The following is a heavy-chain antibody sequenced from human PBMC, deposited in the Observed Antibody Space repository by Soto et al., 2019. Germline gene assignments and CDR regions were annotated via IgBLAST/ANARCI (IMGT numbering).Heavy chain of an antibody. D-gene: IGHD5-18*01. CDR3: ARDPPLDTAMVTNWFDP. J-gene: IGHJ5*02. CDR1: GGTFSSYA. CDR2: IIPTFGTA. Sequence: ASVKVSCKASGGTFSSYAISWVRQAPGQGLEWMGGIIPTFGTANYAQKFQGRVTITADKSTSTAYMELSSLRSEDTAVYYCARDPPLDTAMVTNWFDPWGQGTLVTVSS. V-gene: IGHV1-69*06.